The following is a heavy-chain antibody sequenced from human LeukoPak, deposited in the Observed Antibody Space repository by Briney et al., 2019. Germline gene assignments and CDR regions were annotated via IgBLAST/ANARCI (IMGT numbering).Heavy chain of an antibody. CDR2: INPSGGST. Sequence: GASVKVSCKASGYTFTSYYMHWVRQAPGQGLEWMGIINPSGGSTSYAQKFQGRVTMTRDTSTSTVYMELSSLRSEDTAVYYCARRYCSGGSCWRYFDYWGQGTLVTVSS. CDR1: GYTFTSYY. J-gene: IGHJ4*02. D-gene: IGHD2-15*01. V-gene: IGHV1-46*01. CDR3: ARRYCSGGSCWRYFDY.